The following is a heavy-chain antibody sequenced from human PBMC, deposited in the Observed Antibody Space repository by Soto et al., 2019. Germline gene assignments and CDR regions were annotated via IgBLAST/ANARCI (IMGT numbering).Heavy chain of an antibody. CDR2: INHSGST. CDR1: GGSFSGYY. D-gene: IGHD3-16*01. V-gene: IGHV4-34*01. J-gene: IGHJ4*02. CDR3: ASFRLGKPDYFDY. Sequence: SETLSLTCAVDGGSFSGYYWSWIRQPPGKGLEWIGEINHSGSTNYNPSLKSRVTISVDTSKNQFSLKLSSVTAADTAVYYCASFRLGKPDYFDYWGQGTLVTVSS.